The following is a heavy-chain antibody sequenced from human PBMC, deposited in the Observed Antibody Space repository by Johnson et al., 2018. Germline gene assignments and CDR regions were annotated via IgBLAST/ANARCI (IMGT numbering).Heavy chain of an antibody. Sequence: VQLVQSGGALVQPGGSPKVSCAASGLNFSDSSVNWVRQAPGRGLEWIAHIWTAPGTVHYADSVQGRFTISKYNATNSLYLQMNSLRGEDTALYFCVRDWSYVLDIWGQGTMVTVSP. D-gene: IGHD3-10*02. CDR1: GLNFSDSS. J-gene: IGHJ3*02. CDR3: VRDWSYVLDI. CDR2: IWTAPGTV. V-gene: IGHV3-48*01.